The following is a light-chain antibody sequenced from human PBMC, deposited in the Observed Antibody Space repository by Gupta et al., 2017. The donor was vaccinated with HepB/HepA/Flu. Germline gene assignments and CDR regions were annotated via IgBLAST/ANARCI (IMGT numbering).Light chain of an antibody. CDR2: SNN. V-gene: IGLV1-44*01. Sequence: QSVLTQPPSASGTPGQRVTISCSGSRSNIGSNTVNWYQQLPGTAPKLLIYSNNQRPSGVPDRFSGSKSVTSASLAISGLQAEDEADYYCAAGDDRRNGVVFGGGTKLTVL. CDR1: RSNIGSNT. J-gene: IGLJ2*01. CDR3: AAGDDRRNGVV.